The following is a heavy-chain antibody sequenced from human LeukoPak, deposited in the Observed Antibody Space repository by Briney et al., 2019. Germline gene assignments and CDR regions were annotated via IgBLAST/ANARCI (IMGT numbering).Heavy chain of an antibody. CDR3: AKGHGDWGFWTDIDY. CDR1: GFTFSSYS. CDR2: ISSSSSYI. Sequence: PGGSLRLSCAASGFTFSSYSMNWVRQAPGKGLEWVSSISSSSSYIYYADSVKGRFTISRDNAKNSLYLQMNSLRAEDTALYYCAKGHGDWGFWTDIDYWGQGTLVTVSS. D-gene: IGHD3/OR15-3a*01. J-gene: IGHJ4*02. V-gene: IGHV3-21*04.